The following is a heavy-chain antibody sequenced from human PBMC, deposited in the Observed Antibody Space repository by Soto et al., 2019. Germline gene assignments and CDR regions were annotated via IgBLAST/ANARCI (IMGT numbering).Heavy chain of an antibody. CDR1: GFTFSNYP. V-gene: IGHV3-30*14. Sequence: QVQLVESGGGVVQPGRSLRLSCAASGFTFSNYPLHWVRQSPGKGLEWVAVISDDGSNKNYADSVKGRFTISRNNSKNPLFLQMNSLRADDTAVYYCARDKDYYDWSGIFDSWGQGTLVTVSS. J-gene: IGHJ4*02. CDR2: ISDDGSNK. D-gene: IGHD3-22*01. CDR3: ARDKDYYDWSGIFDS.